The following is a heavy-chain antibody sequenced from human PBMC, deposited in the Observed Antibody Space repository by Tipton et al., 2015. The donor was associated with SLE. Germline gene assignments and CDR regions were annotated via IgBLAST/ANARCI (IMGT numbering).Heavy chain of an antibody. V-gene: IGHV3-72*01. CDR2: IRNKANSHTT. CDR3: VRVFSAGLLDC. Sequence: SLRLSCAASGFIFSDYCMDWVRQTPGEGLEWVGRIRNKANSHTTDYAASVRGRFTISRDDSNDSLYLQMNSLQTEDTAVYYCVRVFSAGLLDCWGQGMLVTVS. CDR1: GFIFSDYC. J-gene: IGHJ4*02. D-gene: IGHD3/OR15-3a*01.